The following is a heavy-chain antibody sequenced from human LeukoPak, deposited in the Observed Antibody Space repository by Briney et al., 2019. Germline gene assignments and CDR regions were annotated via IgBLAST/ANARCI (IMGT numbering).Heavy chain of an antibody. CDR3: ARWIGPSTKYYFDY. Sequence: GASVKVSCKASGYTFTSYGISWVRQATGQGLEWMGWMNPNSGNTGYAQKFPGRVTITRNTSISTAYMELSSLRSEDTAVYYCARWIGPSTKYYFDYWGQGTLVTVSS. CDR1: GYTFTSYG. J-gene: IGHJ4*02. CDR2: MNPNSGNT. D-gene: IGHD3-10*01. V-gene: IGHV1-8*03.